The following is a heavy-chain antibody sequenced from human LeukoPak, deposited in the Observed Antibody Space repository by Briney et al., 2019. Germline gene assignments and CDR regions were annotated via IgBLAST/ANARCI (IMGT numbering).Heavy chain of an antibody. CDR3: ASRGGYKFRFTDYYYYYMDV. CDR1: GGSFSGHY. CDR2: INHSGNT. D-gene: IGHD5-24*01. Sequence: SETLSLTCAVYGGSFSGHYWSWIRQPPGKGLEWVGEINHSGNTNYNPSLRSRVTISVDTSKNQFSLKLSSVTAADTAVYYCASRGGYKFRFTDYYYYYMDVWGNGTTVTVSS. J-gene: IGHJ6*03. V-gene: IGHV4-34*01.